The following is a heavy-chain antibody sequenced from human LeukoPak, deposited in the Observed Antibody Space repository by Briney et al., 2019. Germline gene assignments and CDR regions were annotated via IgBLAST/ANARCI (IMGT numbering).Heavy chain of an antibody. Sequence: SETLSLTCTVSGGSISTYYWSWIRQPAGKGLEWIGRIYTSGSTNYNPSLKSRVTMSVDTSKNQFSLKLSSVTAADTAVYYCARDQRRLTTTVVTPRIWNAFDIWGQGTMVTVSS. D-gene: IGHD4-23*01. CDR2: IYTSGST. CDR1: GGSISTYY. J-gene: IGHJ3*02. V-gene: IGHV4-4*07. CDR3: ARDQRRLTTTVVTPRIWNAFDI.